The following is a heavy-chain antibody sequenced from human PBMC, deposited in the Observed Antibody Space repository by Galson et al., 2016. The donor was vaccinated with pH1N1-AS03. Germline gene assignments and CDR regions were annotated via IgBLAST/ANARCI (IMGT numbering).Heavy chain of an antibody. D-gene: IGHD2-2*01. V-gene: IGHV1-2*04. CDR3: ARDPRGPCTSATCPTTYYFGRDA. CDR2: INTDSGVT. Sequence: SVKVSCKASGYIFTGFYVHWVRQAPGQGLEWMGWINTDSGVTNYAQKFEAWVTMTRDTSVSTAYMELYGLKSADTAVYYCARDPRGPCTSATCPTTYYFGRDAWGQGTTVIVSS. J-gene: IGHJ6*02. CDR1: GYIFTGFY.